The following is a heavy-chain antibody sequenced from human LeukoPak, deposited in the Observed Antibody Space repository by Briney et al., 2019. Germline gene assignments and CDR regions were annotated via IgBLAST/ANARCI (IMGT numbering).Heavy chain of an antibody. D-gene: IGHD3-10*01. CDR1: GYTFTSYA. Sequence: ASVKVSCKTSGYTFTSYAMHWVRQAPGQRPEWMGWINAGIGNTRYSERFQDRITITRDTSASTVHMELSSLRSEDTAVYYCARDMGGSGSYSYWGQGTMVTVSS. CDR2: INAGIGNT. CDR3: ARDMGGSGSYSY. J-gene: IGHJ4*02. V-gene: IGHV1-3*01.